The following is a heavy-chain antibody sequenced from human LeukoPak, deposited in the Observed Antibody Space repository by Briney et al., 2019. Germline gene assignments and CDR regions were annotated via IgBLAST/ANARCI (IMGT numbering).Heavy chain of an antibody. CDR1: GFTFSSYS. Sequence: PGESLRLSCAASGFTFSSYSMNWVRQAPGKGQEWVSYISSASNTIYYANSVKGRFTISRDNAKNSLYLQMNSLRAEDTAMYYCARDGWFGDYNWFDPWGQGTLVTVSS. D-gene: IGHD3-10*01. CDR3: ARDGWFGDYNWFDP. CDR2: ISSASNTI. J-gene: IGHJ5*02. V-gene: IGHV3-48*01.